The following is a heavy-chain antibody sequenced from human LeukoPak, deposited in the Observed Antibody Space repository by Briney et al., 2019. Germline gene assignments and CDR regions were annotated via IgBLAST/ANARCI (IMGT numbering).Heavy chain of an antibody. D-gene: IGHD6-13*01. CDR2: ISSSSSTI. Sequence: PSGGSLRLSCAASGFTFSSYSMNWVRQAPGKGLEWVSYISSSSSTIYYADSVKGRFTISRDNAKNSLYLQMNSLRAEDTAVYYCARVRSSLGPYFDYWGQGTLVTVSS. J-gene: IGHJ4*02. CDR1: GFTFSSYS. V-gene: IGHV3-48*01. CDR3: ARVRSSLGPYFDY.